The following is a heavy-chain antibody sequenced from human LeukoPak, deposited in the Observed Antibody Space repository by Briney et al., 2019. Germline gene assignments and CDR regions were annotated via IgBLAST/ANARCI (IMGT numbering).Heavy chain of an antibody. V-gene: IGHV3-21*01. J-gene: IGHJ4*02. D-gene: IGHD3-22*01. CDR1: GFTFNSYS. Sequence: GGSLRLSCAASGFTFNSYSMNWVRQAPGKGLEWVSSINSGNSNIYYADSVRGRFTISRDNAKNSLYLQMNSLRAEDTAVYYCAREYYDSSGYAPGYYFDYWGQGTLVTVSS. CDR3: AREYYDSSGYAPGYYFDY. CDR2: INSGNSNI.